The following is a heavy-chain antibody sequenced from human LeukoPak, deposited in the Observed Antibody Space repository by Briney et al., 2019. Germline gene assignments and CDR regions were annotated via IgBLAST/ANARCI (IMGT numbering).Heavy chain of an antibody. V-gene: IGHV3-23*01. CDR1: GFTFSSYA. CDR3: ANGFRGYDFIDYAFDI. CDR2: ISGSGGST. Sequence: GGSLRLSCAASGFTFSSYAMSWVRQAPGKGLEWVSAISGSGGSTYYADSVKGRFTISRDNSKNTLYLQMNSLRAEDTAVYYCANGFRGYDFIDYAFDIWGQGTMVTVSS. J-gene: IGHJ3*02. D-gene: IGHD5-12*01.